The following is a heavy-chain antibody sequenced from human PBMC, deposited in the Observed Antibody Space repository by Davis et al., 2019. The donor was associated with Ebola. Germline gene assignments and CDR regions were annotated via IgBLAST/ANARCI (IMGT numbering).Heavy chain of an antibody. CDR2: IKQDGSEK. Sequence: GESLKISCVASGFSVRNTYMSRVRQAPGKGLEWVANIKQDGSEKYYVDSVKGRFTISRDNAKNSLYLQMNSLRAEDTAVYYCAREARGYSSGCFDYWGQGTLVTVSS. D-gene: IGHD6-19*01. J-gene: IGHJ4*02. CDR1: GFSVRNTY. V-gene: IGHV3-7*03. CDR3: AREARGYSSGCFDY.